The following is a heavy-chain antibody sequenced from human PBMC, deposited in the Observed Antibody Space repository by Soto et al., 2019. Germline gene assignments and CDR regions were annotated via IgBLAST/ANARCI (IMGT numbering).Heavy chain of an antibody. CDR3: AKAPAYYYGSGTSHFDY. CDR1: GFLFSTYV. CDR2: ISGSAGST. D-gene: IGHD3-10*01. J-gene: IGHJ4*02. V-gene: IGHV3-23*01. Sequence: PGGSLRLSCEASGFLFSTYVMSWVRQVPGKGLEWVSGISGSAGSTYYADSVKGRFTISRDNSKNTLYLQMNSLRVEDTAVYYCAKAPAYYYGSGTSHFDYWDQGTLVTVSS.